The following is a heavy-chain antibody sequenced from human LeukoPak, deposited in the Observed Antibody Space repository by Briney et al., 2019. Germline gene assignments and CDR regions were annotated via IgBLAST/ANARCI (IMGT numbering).Heavy chain of an antibody. D-gene: IGHD3-3*01. CDR1: GGSISRYC. V-gene: IGHV4-59*01. Sequence: SETLSLTCTVSGGSISRYCWNWLRQPPGKGRVWIGYIYDSGSTNYNPSLKSRVTISVDTSKNQFSLKLSSVTAADTSVYFCARDRYYDFWRVGTNAFDIWGQGTMVTVSS. CDR3: ARDRYYDFWRVGTNAFDI. CDR2: IYDSGST. J-gene: IGHJ3*02.